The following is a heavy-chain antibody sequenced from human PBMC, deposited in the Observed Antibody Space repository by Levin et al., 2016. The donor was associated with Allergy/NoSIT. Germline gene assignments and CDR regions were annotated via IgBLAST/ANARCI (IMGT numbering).Heavy chain of an antibody. CDR1: GYTYSGHY. CDR3: ASQRLIQGRFDS. CDR2: IAPYGGGT. V-gene: IGHV1-2*02. D-gene: IGHD5-18*01. J-gene: IGHJ5*01. Sequence: ASVKVSCKASGYTYSGHYIHWVRQAPGQGLEWMGSIAPYGGGTNLPQKFQGRVTITGDMSATSVSMQINSLRSDDTAMYYCASQRLIQGRFDSWGRGTLVTVSS.